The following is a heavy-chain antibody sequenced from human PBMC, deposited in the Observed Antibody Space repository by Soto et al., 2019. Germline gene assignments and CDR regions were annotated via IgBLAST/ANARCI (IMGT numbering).Heavy chain of an antibody. CDR3: AKDLRPGLVVPTKSGFDT. V-gene: IGHV3-23*01. Sequence: VGSLSLSCEASGFPFNTYAMTWFRQLPGMGLEWVSTTSIGGNTDFAESVRGRFSVSRDNSKNTLYLQMTNLRAEDAAIYFCAKDLRPGLVVPTKSGFDTWGQGTRVTVS. CDR2: TSIGGNT. D-gene: IGHD3-10*01. J-gene: IGHJ5*02. CDR1: GFPFNTYA.